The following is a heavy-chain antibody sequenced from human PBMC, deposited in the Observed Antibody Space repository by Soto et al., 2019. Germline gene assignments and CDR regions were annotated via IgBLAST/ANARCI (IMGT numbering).Heavy chain of an antibody. CDR3: AREDRIVGVSSAFDF. V-gene: IGHV3-21*01. J-gene: IGHJ4*01. CDR1: GFSFATYN. D-gene: IGHD1-26*01. Sequence: EVQLVESGGGLVKPGGSLRISCLGSGFSFATYNMNWVRQAPGKGLEWLSSINGRGNYLYYADSVKGRFTISRDNAKNSLFLQMNNLRAEDTALYYCAREDRIVGVSSAFDFWGHGTLVTVSS. CDR2: INGRGNYL.